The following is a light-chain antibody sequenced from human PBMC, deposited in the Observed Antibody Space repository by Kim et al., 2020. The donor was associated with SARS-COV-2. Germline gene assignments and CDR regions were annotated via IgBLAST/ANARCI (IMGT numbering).Light chain of an antibody. Sequence: ASIGDRVTIAGRASQGISSYLNGYQHKPGGAPKFLMYAASTLQTGLPSRFSGSGSGTDFTLPSSNLQPEDSATYYCQQSYSIPRTIGQGTRLEI. CDR1: QGISSY. CDR2: AAS. J-gene: IGKJ5*01. V-gene: IGKV1-39*01. CDR3: QQSYSIPRT.